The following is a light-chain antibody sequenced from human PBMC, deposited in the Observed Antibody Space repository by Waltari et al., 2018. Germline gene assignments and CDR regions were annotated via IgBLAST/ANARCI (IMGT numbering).Light chain of an antibody. Sequence: QSVLTQPPSVSGAPGQRATISCTGTNSNIGAGYDVQWYQHFPGTAPNLVISAKESRPSGVPDRFSGSKSGTSASLAITGLQDEDEADYYCLSYDKNLRGQVFGGGTKLTVL. V-gene: IGLV1-40*01. CDR2: AKE. J-gene: IGLJ2*01. CDR1: NSNIGAGYD. CDR3: LSYDKNLRGQV.